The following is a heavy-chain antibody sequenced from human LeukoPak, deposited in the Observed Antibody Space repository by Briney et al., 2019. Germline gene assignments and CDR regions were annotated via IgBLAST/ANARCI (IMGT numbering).Heavy chain of an antibody. CDR1: GFSLSAYG. V-gene: IGHV3-33*01. CDR3: ATVPDRRGY. Sequence: GGSLRLSCAASGFSLSAYGVHWVRQAPGKGLEWVAVIWYDGTSKDYADSVKGRFTFSRDNSKNTLYLQMNSLTVEDTAVYYCATVPDRRGYWGQGTLVTVSS. D-gene: IGHD2-2*01. CDR2: IWYDGTSK. J-gene: IGHJ4*02.